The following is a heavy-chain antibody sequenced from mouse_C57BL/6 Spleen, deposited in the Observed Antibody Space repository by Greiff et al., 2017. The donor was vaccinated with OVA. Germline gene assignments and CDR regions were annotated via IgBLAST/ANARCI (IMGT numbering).Heavy chain of an antibody. CDR1: GYAFSSSW. V-gene: IGHV1-82*01. CDR2: IYPGDGDT. D-gene: IGHD2-2*01. CDR3: ARSTMVTTYAMDY. J-gene: IGHJ4*01. Sequence: VQLQQSGPELVKPGASVKISCKASGYAFSSSWMNWVKQRPGKGLEWIGRIYPGDGDTNYNGKFKGKATLTADKSSSTAYMQLSSLTSEDSAVYFCARSTMVTTYAMDYWGQGTSVTVSS.